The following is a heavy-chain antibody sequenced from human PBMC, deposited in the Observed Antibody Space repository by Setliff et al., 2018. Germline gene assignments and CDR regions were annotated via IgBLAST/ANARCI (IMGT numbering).Heavy chain of an antibody. Sequence: RLSCAASGFSFNDAWMNWVRQAPGKGLEWVGHIRSKTDGGATSYAAPVQGRFTISRDDSTNTLYLHMNSLTTEDTGVYYCTTGTNYFGSGSTSHLFYMDVWGKGTTVTVSS. CDR2: IRSKTDGGAT. CDR3: TTGTNYFGSGSTSHLFYMDV. D-gene: IGHD3-10*01. CDR1: GFSFNDAW. V-gene: IGHV3-15*01. J-gene: IGHJ6*03.